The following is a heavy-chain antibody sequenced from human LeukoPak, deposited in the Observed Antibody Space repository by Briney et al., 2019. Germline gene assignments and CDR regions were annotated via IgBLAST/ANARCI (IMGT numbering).Heavy chain of an antibody. CDR1: GGSFSGYY. J-gene: IGHJ4*02. Sequence: PSETLSLTCAVYGGSFSGYYWSWIRQPPGKGLEWIGEINHSGSTNYNPSLKSRVTISVDTSKNQFSLKLSSVTAADTAVYYCARVPPRWLHLDYWGQGTLVTVSS. D-gene: IGHD5-24*01. CDR2: INHSGST. CDR3: ARVPPRWLHLDY. V-gene: IGHV4-34*09.